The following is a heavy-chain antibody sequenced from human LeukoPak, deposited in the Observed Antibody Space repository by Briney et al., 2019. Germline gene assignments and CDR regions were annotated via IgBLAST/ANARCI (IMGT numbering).Heavy chain of an antibody. CDR1: GGSFSGYY. CDR3: ARLYDSSGTDAFDI. J-gene: IGHJ3*02. D-gene: IGHD3-22*01. V-gene: IGHV4-34*01. Sequence: PSETLSLTCAVYGGSFSGYYWSWIRQPPGKGLEWIGEINHSGSTNYNPSLKSRVTISVDTSKNQFSLKLSSVTAAETAVYYCARLYDSSGTDAFDIWGQGTMVTVSS. CDR2: INHSGST.